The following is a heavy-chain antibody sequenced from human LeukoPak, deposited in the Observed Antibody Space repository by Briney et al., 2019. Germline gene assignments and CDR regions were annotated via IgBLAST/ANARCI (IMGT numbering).Heavy chain of an antibody. D-gene: IGHD3-22*01. CDR3: ARDGYYYDSSGYDFDY. CDR2: ISSSSSYI. V-gene: IGHV3-21*04. CDR1: GFTFSSYS. Sequence: GGSLRLSCAASGFTFSSYSMNWVRQAPGKGLEWVASISSSSSYIYYADSVMGRFTISRDNAKNSLYLQMNSLRAEDTAVYYCARDGYYYDSSGYDFDYWGQGTLVTVSS. J-gene: IGHJ4*02.